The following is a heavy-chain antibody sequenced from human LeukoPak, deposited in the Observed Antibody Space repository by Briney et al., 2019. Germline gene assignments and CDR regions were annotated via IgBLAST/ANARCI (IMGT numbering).Heavy chain of an antibody. D-gene: IGHD3-10*01. CDR3: TKEGPYGSASHHYIDY. CDR1: GFTFDDYA. J-gene: IGHJ4*02. CDR2: INRNSGSL. Sequence: PGRSLRLSCAASGFTFDDYAMHWVRQAPGKGLEWVSGINRNSGSLAYADSVKGRFTISRDNAKNSLYLQMNSLRPEDTALYYCTKEGPYGSASHHYIDYWGQGTLVTVPS. V-gene: IGHV3-9*01.